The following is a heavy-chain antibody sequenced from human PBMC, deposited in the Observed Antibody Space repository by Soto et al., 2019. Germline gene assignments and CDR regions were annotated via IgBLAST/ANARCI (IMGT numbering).Heavy chain of an antibody. D-gene: IGHD6-13*01. CDR3: AKMDLQYSSSWYPPSDY. J-gene: IGHJ4*02. CDR1: GFTFSIYG. V-gene: IGHV3-30*18. Sequence: GGSLRLSCAASGFTFSIYGMHWVRHAPGKGLEWVAVISYDGSNKYYADSVKGRFTISRDNSKNTLYLQMNSLRAEDTAVYYCAKMDLQYSSSWYPPSDYWGQGTLVTVSS. CDR2: ISYDGSNK.